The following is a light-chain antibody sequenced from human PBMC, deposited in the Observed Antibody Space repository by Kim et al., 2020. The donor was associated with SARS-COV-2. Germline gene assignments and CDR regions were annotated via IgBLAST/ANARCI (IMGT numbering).Light chain of an antibody. V-gene: IGKV3-20*01. J-gene: IGKJ2*01. CDR1: QSVSSSY. CDR3: QQYGSSPPYT. CDR2: GAS. Sequence: SPGERATPTCRASQSVSSSYLAWYQQKPGQAPRLLIYGASSRATGIPDRCSGSGSGTDFTLTISRLEPEDFAVYYCQQYGSSPPYTFGQGTKLEI.